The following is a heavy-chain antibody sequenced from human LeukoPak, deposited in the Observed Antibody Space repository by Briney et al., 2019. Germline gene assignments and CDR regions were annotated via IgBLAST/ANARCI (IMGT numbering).Heavy chain of an antibody. CDR3: AKYAPPTTVVTRFFDY. D-gene: IGHD4-23*01. Sequence: GGSLRLSCAASGFTFSSYAMTWVRQAPGKGLEWVSVIGYSGGDIQYADSVKGRFTISRDNSKNTLYLQMNSLRVEDTAVYYCAKYAPPTTVVTRFFDYWGRGTLVTVSS. CDR1: GFTFSSYA. V-gene: IGHV3-23*01. J-gene: IGHJ4*02. CDR2: IGYSGGDI.